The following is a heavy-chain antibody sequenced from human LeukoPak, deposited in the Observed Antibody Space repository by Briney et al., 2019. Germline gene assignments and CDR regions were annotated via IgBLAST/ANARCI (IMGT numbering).Heavy chain of an antibody. CDR2: ISSSSSYI. J-gene: IGHJ4*02. CDR1: GFTFSSYS. D-gene: IGHD2-2*01. Sequence: GGSLRLSCAASGFTFSSYSMNWVRQAPGKGLEWVSSISSSSSYIYYADSVKGRFTISRDNAKNSLYLQMNSLRAEDTAVYYCARDYCSSTSCSNGDDDYWGRGTLVTVSS. CDR3: ARDYCSSTSCSNGDDDY. V-gene: IGHV3-21*01.